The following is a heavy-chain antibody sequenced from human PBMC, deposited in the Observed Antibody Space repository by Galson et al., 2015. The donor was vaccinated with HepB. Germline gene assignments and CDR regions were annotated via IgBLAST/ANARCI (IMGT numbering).Heavy chain of an antibody. D-gene: IGHD3-22*01. CDR2: IYSGGST. Sequence: SLRLSCAASGFTVSSNYMSWVRQAPGKGLEWVSVIYSGGSTYYADSVKGRFTISRDNSKNTLYLQMNSLRAEDTAVYYCARDWVHYDSSGYEIAYYFDYWGQGTLVTVSS. J-gene: IGHJ4*02. CDR1: GFTVSSNY. V-gene: IGHV3-66*01. CDR3: ARDWVHYDSSGYEIAYYFDY.